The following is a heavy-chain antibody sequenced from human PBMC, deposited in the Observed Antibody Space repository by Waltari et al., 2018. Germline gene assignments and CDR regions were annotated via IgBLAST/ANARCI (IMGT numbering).Heavy chain of an antibody. D-gene: IGHD6-13*01. V-gene: IGHV1-8*01. Sequence: QVQLVQSGAEVKKPGASVKVSCKASGYTFTSYDINWVRQATGQGLEWMGWRKPNSGSTGYGQNFRGRVTMTRNTSISTAYMELSSLRSEDTAVYYCAREVAAANYYYGMDVWGQGTTVTVSS. CDR2: RKPNSGST. CDR1: GYTFTSYD. CDR3: AREVAAANYYYGMDV. J-gene: IGHJ6*02.